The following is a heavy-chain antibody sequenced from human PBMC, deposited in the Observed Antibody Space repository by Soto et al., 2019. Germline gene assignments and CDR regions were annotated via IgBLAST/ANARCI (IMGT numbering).Heavy chain of an antibody. CDR3: ARDDDYGDTGFDY. D-gene: IGHD4-17*01. CDR2: ISDDGSDQ. V-gene: IGHV3-33*01. J-gene: IGHJ4*02. Sequence: QVQLVESGGGVVQPGRSLRLSCAASGFTFSRYGMHWVRQAPGKGLEWVAVISDDGSDQNYVDSVKGRFTISRDNSKNSLYLQMNSRRAEDTAVYYSARDDDYGDTGFDYWGQGTVVTVSS. CDR1: GFTFSRYG.